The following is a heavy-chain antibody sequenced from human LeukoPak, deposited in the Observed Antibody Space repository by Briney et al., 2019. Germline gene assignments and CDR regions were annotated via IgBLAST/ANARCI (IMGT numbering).Heavy chain of an antibody. CDR3: ARSEWDY. CDR1: GGSISSSSYY. CDR2: IYYSGST. Sequence: SETLSLTCTVSGGSISSSSYYWGWIRQPPGKGLEWIGSIYYSGSTYYNPSLKSRVTISVDTSKNQFSLKLSSVTAADTAVYYCARSEWDYWGQGTLVTVSS. D-gene: IGHD1-14*01. J-gene: IGHJ4*02. V-gene: IGHV4-39*01.